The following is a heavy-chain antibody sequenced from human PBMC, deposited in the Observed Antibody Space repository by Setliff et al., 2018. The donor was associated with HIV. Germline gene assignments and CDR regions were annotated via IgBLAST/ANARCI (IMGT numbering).Heavy chain of an antibody. J-gene: IGHJ4*02. CDR1: GFTFSDYY. D-gene: IGHD2-15*01. Sequence: SLRLSCAASGFTFSDYYMSWIRRAPGKGLEWVSYISSSSSYTNYADSVKSRFTISRDNSKNVVYLHMNSLTAEDAAIYYCARRTLGFDAAGALDYWGQGTLVTVSS. CDR3: ARRTLGFDAAGALDY. V-gene: IGHV3-11*03. CDR2: ISSSSSYT.